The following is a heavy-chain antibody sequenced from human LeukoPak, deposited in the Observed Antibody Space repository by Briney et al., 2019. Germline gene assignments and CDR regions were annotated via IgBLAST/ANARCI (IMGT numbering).Heavy chain of an antibody. CDR2: IYYSGNT. J-gene: IGHJ4*02. Sequence: SETLSRTCTGSGGSISSYYWSWLRQPPGQGLEWIGYIYYSGNTNYSPSLKSRVTISVDTSKNQFSLKLGCGAAAETAVYYCARGDFDPIYPFFYYWGQGNLVTVSS. CDR3: ARGDFDPIYPFFYY. V-gene: IGHV4-59*01. CDR1: GGSISSYY. D-gene: IGHD3-9*01.